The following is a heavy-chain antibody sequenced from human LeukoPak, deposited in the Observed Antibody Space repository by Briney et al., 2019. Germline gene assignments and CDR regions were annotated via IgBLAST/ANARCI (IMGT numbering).Heavy chain of an antibody. J-gene: IGHJ5*02. CDR2: INPNSGGT. V-gene: IGHV1-2*06. D-gene: IGHD6-13*01. CDR3: ARDRLVAGGSGA. Sequence: ASVKVSCKASGYTFTGYSMHWVRQAPGQGLEWMGRINPNSGGTNYAQKFQGRVTMTRDTSISTAYMELSSLRSDDTAVYYCARDRLVAGGSGAWGQGTLVTVSS. CDR1: GYTFTGYS.